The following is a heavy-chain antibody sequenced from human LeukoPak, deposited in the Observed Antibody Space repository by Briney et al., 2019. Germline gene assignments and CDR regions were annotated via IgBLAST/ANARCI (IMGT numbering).Heavy chain of an antibody. Sequence: ASVKVSCKASGYTFTGYYMHWVRQAPGQGLEWMGWINPNSGGTNYAQKFQGRVTMTRDTSISTAYMELSRLRSDDTAVYYCARDATSYGDYAGDWFDPWGQGTLVTVSS. J-gene: IGHJ5*02. D-gene: IGHD4-17*01. CDR3: ARDATSYGDYAGDWFDP. V-gene: IGHV1-2*02. CDR1: GYTFTGYY. CDR2: INPNSGGT.